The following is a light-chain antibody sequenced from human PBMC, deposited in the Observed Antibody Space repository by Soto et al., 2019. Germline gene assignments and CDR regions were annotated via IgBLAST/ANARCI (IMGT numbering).Light chain of an antibody. J-gene: IGKJ1*01. CDR1: QSVSSN. V-gene: IGKV3-15*01. CDR3: QQRTDRPPWT. Sequence: EIVMTQSPAALSVSPGERATLSCRASQSVSSNLAWYQQKPGQAPSLLIYGASTRATGTPARFSGSGSGTEFTLTISSLQSEDFAVYYCQQRTDRPPWTFGQGTKVDIK. CDR2: GAS.